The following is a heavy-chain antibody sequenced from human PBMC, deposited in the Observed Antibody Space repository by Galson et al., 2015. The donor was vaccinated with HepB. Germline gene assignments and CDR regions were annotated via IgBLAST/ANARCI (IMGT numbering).Heavy chain of an antibody. J-gene: IGHJ6*02. CDR2: IDPSDSYT. D-gene: IGHD3-10*01. CDR3: ARQDITMVQEYYYGMDV. CDR1: GYSFTSYW. Sequence: QSGAEVKKPGESLRISCKGSGYSFTSYWISWVRQMPGKGLEWMGRIDPSDSYTNYSPSFQGHVTISADKSISTAYLQWSSLKASDTAMYYCARQDITMVQEYYYGMDVWGQRTTVTVSS. V-gene: IGHV5-10-1*01.